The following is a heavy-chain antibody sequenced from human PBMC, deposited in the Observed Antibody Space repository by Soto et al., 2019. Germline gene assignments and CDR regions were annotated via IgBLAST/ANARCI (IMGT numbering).Heavy chain of an antibody. V-gene: IGHV1-2*04. Sequence: GASVKVSCKASGYTFTGYYMHWVRQAPGQGLEWMGWINPNSGGTNYAQNFQGWVTMTRDTSISTAYTELSRLRSDDTAVYYCARVKDYDFWSGYSVYYGMDVWGQGTTVTVSS. CDR2: INPNSGGT. D-gene: IGHD3-3*01. J-gene: IGHJ6*02. CDR1: GYTFTGYY. CDR3: ARVKDYDFWSGYSVYYGMDV.